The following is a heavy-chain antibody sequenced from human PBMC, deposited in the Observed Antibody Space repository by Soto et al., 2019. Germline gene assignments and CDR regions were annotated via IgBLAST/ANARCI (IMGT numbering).Heavy chain of an antibody. V-gene: IGHV4-39*01. D-gene: IGHD3-9*01. CDR1: GGSISSSSYY. CDR3: ARFEYYDILTGPLQGFDP. CDR2: IYYSGRT. J-gene: IGHJ5*02. Sequence: QLQLQESGPGLVKPSETLSLTCTVSGGSISSSSYYWGGIRQPPGKGLEWIGSIYYSGRTYYNPSLKCRVPISVDTSTNQFSLKLSSVTAADTAVYYCARFEYYDILTGPLQGFDPWGQGTLVTVSS.